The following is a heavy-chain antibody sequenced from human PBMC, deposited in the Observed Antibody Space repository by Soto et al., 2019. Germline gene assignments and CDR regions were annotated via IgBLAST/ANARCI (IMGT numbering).Heavy chain of an antibody. V-gene: IGHV1-69*01. J-gene: IGHJ6*02. CDR3: ARELGYCSGGSCLDYYYYYGMDV. D-gene: IGHD2-15*01. CDR1: GGTFSSYA. Sequence: QVQLVQSGAEVKKPGSSVKVSCKASGGTFSSYAISWVRQAPGQGLEWMGGIIPIFGTANYAQKFQGRATITADESTSTAYMELSSLRSEDTAVYYCARELGYCSGGSCLDYYYYYGMDVWGQGTTVTVSS. CDR2: IIPIFGTA.